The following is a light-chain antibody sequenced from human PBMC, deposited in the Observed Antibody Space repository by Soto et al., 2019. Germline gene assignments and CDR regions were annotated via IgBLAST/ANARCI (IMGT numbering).Light chain of an antibody. CDR3: HQFAYSPRT. V-gene: IGKV3-20*01. Sequence: IGLTQSPCTLSLSPGETATLSCRASQTVNRDYLAWFQQRPGQAPRLLIFATSRRATDIPDRFSGSGSGTDFTLAIRRLEPEDFAVYYCHQFAYSPRTFGQGTKVDIK. J-gene: IGKJ1*01. CDR1: QTVNRDY. CDR2: ATS.